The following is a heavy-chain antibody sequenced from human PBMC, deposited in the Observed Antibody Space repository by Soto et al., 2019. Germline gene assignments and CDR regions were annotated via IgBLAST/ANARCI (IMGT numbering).Heavy chain of an antibody. CDR3: TALRWNFWSTD. J-gene: IGHJ4*02. CDR2: IKGIADGGKT. CDR1: GFSVDKAW. Sequence: EVQLVESGGGLVKPGESLRLSCAVSGFSVDKAWMGWVRQAPGKGLEWVGRIKGIADGGKTEFGAPVKGRFTISRDYSENKVYLEMNRLKTEDTAVYYCTALRWNFWSTDWGQGTLVTVSS. V-gene: IGHV3-15*01. D-gene: IGHD3-3*01.